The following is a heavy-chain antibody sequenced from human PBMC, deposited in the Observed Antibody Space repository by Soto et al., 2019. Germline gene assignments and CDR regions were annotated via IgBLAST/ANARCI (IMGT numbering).Heavy chain of an antibody. V-gene: IGHV3-48*02. CDR1: RFAFSSYS. D-gene: IGHD3-22*01. J-gene: IGHJ3*02. CDR3: ARPIYYYDSSGPDAFDI. CDR2: ISSSSSTI. Sequence: GGSLRLSCAASRFAFSSYSMNWFRQAPGKGLEWVSYISSSSSTIYYADSVKGRFTISRDNAKNSLYLQMNSLRDEDTAVYYCARPIYYYDSSGPDAFDIWGQGTMVTVSS.